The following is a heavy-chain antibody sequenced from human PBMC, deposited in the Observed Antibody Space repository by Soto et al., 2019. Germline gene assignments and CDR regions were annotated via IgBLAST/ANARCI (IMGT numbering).Heavy chain of an antibody. Sequence: GESLKISCNGSGYSFTSYWIGWVRQLPGKGLEWMGIIYPGDSDTRYSPSFQGQVTISADKSISTAYLQWSSLKASDTAMYYCARPDTAMATPPGYWGQGTLVTVSS. D-gene: IGHD5-18*01. V-gene: IGHV5-51*01. CDR1: GYSFTSYW. CDR2: IYPGDSDT. J-gene: IGHJ4*02. CDR3: ARPDTAMATPPGY.